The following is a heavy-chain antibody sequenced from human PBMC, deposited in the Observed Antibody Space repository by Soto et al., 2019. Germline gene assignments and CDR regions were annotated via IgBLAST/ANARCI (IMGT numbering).Heavy chain of an antibody. CDR3: AHRRSYCSGGSCYSGFDY. CDR1: GFSLSTSGVG. Sequence: QITLKESGPTLVKPTQTLTLTCTFSGFSLSTSGVGVGWIRQPPGKALEWLALIYWDDDKRYSPSLKSRLTITKDTCKNQVVLTMTNMDPVDTATYYCAHRRSYCSGGSCYSGFDYWGQGTLVTVSS. V-gene: IGHV2-5*02. CDR2: IYWDDDK. J-gene: IGHJ4*02. D-gene: IGHD2-15*01.